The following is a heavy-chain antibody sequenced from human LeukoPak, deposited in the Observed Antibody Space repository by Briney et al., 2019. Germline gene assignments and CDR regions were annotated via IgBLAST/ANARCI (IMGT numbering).Heavy chain of an antibody. V-gene: IGHV4-59*01. CDR1: GGSISSYY. CDR2: IYYSGST. Sequence: PSETLSLTCTVSGGSISSYYWSWIRQPPGKGLEWIGYIYYSGSTNNNPSLKSRVTISVDTSKNQFSLKLSSVTAADTAVYYCAREDYGERFDYWGQGTLVTVSS. J-gene: IGHJ4*02. CDR3: AREDYGERFDY. D-gene: IGHD4-17*01.